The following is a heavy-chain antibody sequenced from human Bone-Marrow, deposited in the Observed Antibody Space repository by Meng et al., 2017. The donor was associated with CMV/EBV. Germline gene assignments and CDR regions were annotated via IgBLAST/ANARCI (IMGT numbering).Heavy chain of an antibody. Sequence: GESLKISCAASGFTFSTYCMSWVRQAPGKGLEWVSFISSSSSYIYYADSVKGRFTISRDNAKNSLYLQMNSLRAEDTAVYYCARDGYGSGSYFAFDIWGQGTMVTVSS. J-gene: IGHJ3*02. D-gene: IGHD3-10*01. CDR2: ISSSSSYI. V-gene: IGHV3-21*01. CDR3: ARDGYGSGSYFAFDI. CDR1: GFTFSTYC.